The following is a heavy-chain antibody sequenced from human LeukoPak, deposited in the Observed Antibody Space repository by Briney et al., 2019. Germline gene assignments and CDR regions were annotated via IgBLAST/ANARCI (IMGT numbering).Heavy chain of an antibody. V-gene: IGHV1-2*02. J-gene: IGHJ4*02. CDR1: GYTFTGYY. D-gene: IGHD3-3*01. CDR2: INPNSGGT. CDR3: ARDGTFGVISMPSDY. Sequence: ASVKVSCKASGYTFTGYYMHWVRQAPGQGLEWMGWINPNSGGTNYAQKFQGRVTMTRDTSISTAYMELSRLRSDDTAVYYCARDGTFGVISMPSDYWGQGTLVTVSS.